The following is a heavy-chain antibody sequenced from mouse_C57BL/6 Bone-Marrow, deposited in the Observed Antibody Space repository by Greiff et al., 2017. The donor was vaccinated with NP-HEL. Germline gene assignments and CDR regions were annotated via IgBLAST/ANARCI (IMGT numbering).Heavy chain of an antibody. CDR3: AIYYFDY. CDR2: IYPGDGDT. J-gene: IGHJ2*01. V-gene: IGHV1-82*01. CDR1: GYAFSSSW. Sequence: VQVVESGPELVKPGASVKISCKASGYAFSSSWMNWVKQRPGKGLEWIGRIYPGDGDTNYNGKFKGKATLTADKSSSTAYMQLSSLTSEDSAVYFCAIYYFDYWGQGTTLTVSS.